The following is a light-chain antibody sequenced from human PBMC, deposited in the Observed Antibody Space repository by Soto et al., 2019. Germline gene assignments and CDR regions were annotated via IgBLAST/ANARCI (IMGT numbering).Light chain of an antibody. V-gene: IGLV2-8*01. CDR3: SSYAGSNSPFV. J-gene: IGLJ1*01. CDR1: SSDIGDYNY. CDR2: EVS. Sequence: QSVMTQPPSASGSPGQSVTISCTGTSSDIGDYNYVSWYQQHPGKAPKLMIYEVSKRPSGVPDRFSGSKSGNTASLTVSGLQAGDEADYYCSSYAGSNSPFVFGSGTKVTVL.